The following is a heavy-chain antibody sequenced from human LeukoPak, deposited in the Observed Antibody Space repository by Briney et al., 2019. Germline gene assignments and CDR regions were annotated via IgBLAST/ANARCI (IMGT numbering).Heavy chain of an antibody. CDR2: IYHSGST. V-gene: IGHV4-59*12. D-gene: IGHD6-19*01. Sequence: LETLSLTCTVSGGSISSYYWSWVRQPPGKGLEWIGEIYHSGSTNYNPSLKSRVTISVDKSKNQFSLKLSSVTAADTAVYYCARGLAVAEGWFDPWGQGTLVTVSS. J-gene: IGHJ5*02. CDR1: GGSISSYY. CDR3: ARGLAVAEGWFDP.